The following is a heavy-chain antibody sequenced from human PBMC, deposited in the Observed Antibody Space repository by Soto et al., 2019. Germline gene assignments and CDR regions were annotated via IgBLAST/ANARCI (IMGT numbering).Heavy chain of an antibody. CDR2: IHNSVST. CDR3: ARSRYSGSYFFDY. D-gene: IGHD1-26*01. J-gene: IGHJ4*02. CDR1: GGSISSGDYY. V-gene: IGHV4-30-4*01. Sequence: SETLFLTCTVSGGSISSGDYYWSWIRQPPGKGPEWIAYIHNSVSTHYNPSLKSRVTISVDTSKNQFSLKLSSVTAADTAVYYCARSRYSGSYFFDYWGQGILVTVSS.